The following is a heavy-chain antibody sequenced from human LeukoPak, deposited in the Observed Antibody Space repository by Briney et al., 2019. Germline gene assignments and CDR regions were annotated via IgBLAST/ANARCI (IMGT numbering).Heavy chain of an antibody. D-gene: IGHD1-26*01. CDR2: ISGSGGST. CDR3: AKDLGVSGSYYCDY. V-gene: IGHV3-23*01. CDR1: GFTFSSYA. Sequence: GGSLRLSCAASGFTFSSYAMSWVRQAPGKGLEWVSAISGSGGSTYYADSVKGRFTISRDNSKNTLYLQMNSLRAEDTAVYYCAKDLGVSGSYYCDYWGQGTLVTVSS. J-gene: IGHJ4*02.